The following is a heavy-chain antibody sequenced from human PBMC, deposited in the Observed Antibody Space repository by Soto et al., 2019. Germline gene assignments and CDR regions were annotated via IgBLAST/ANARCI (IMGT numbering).Heavy chain of an antibody. J-gene: IGHJ5*02. Sequence: QVQLLQSAAEVKKPGASVKLSCKASGYTFTNFGVTWVRQAPGQGLEWMGWISAYTDDPNYAQKFQGRVTMTIDTSTSTAYMDLRSLTSDDTAVYYCARVIPGAEAWFDPWGQGTLVTVSS. CDR1: GYTFTNFG. V-gene: IGHV1-18*01. CDR2: ISAYTDDP. CDR3: ARVIPGAEAWFDP. D-gene: IGHD2-2*01.